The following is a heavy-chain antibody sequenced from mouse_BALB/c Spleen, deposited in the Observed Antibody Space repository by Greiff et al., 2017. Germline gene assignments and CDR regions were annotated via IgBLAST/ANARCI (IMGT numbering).Heavy chain of an antibody. J-gene: IGHJ4*01. Sequence: DVKLQESGPDLVKPSQSLSLTCTVTGYSITSGYSWHWIRQFPGNKLEWMGYIHYSGSTNYNPSLKSRISITRDTSKNQFFLQLNSVTTEDTATYYCARSFGNYDAMDYWGQGTSVTVSS. CDR1: GYSITSGYS. CDR2: IHYSGST. D-gene: IGHD2-1*01. V-gene: IGHV3-1*02. CDR3: ARSFGNYDAMDY.